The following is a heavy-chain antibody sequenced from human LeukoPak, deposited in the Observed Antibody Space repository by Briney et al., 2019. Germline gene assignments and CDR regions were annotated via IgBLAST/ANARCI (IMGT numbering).Heavy chain of an antibody. V-gene: IGHV4-39*02. CDR3: AREVILAAAAPNFDY. CDR2: IYYAGSP. J-gene: IGHJ4*02. CDR1: GGSISSNTYY. D-gene: IGHD6-13*01. Sequence: ASETLSLTCTVSGGSISSNTYYWGWIRQPPGKGLEWIGSIYYAGSPYYNPSLKSRVTISVDTSKNQFSRKLSSVTAADTAVYYCAREVILAAAAPNFDYWGQGTLVTVSS.